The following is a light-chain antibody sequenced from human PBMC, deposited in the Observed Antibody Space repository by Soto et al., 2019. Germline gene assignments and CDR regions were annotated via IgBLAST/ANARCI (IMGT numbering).Light chain of an antibody. CDR1: NSDVGSYNL. V-gene: IGLV2-23*01. CDR2: EGS. CDR3: CSYAGTSGAHWV. J-gene: IGLJ3*02. Sequence: QSALPQPASVSGSPGQSITISCTGTNSDVGSYNLVSWYQHHPGKAPKLMVYEGSRRPSGVSNRFSGSKSGNTASLTISGLQAEDEADYFCCSYAGTSGAHWVFGGGTKLTVL.